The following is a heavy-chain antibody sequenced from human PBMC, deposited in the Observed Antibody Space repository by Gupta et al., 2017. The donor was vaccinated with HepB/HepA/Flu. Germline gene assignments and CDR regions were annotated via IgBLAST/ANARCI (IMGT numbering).Heavy chain of an antibody. CDR2: TYYRSKWYN. CDR1: GDSVSSNSAA. J-gene: IGHJ4*02. CDR3: ASSSYRYLATIDY. Sequence: QVQLQQSGPGLAKPSPTLSLTCAISGDSVSSNSAARNWIRQSPSRGLEWLGRTYYRSKWYNDYAVAVKSRITINPDTSKNQFSLQLNSVTTEDTAVYYCASSSYRYLATIDYWGQGTLVTVSS. V-gene: IGHV6-1*01. D-gene: IGHD3-16*02.